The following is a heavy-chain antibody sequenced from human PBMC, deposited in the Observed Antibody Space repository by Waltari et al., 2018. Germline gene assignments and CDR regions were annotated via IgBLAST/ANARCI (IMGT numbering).Heavy chain of an antibody. Sequence: QVQLVQSGAEVKQPGSSVKVSCKASGGTFSSYAISWVRQAPGQGLEWMGGIIPIFGTANYAQKCQGRVTITADESTSTAYMELSSLRSEDTAMYYCASRIAAAGTGKNFDYWGQGTLVTVSS. CDR1: GGTFSSYA. D-gene: IGHD6-13*01. V-gene: IGHV1-69*01. CDR3: ASRIAAAGTGKNFDY. J-gene: IGHJ4*02. CDR2: IIPIFGTA.